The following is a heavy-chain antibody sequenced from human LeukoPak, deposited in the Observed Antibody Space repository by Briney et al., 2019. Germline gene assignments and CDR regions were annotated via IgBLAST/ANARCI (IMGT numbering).Heavy chain of an antibody. D-gene: IGHD3-10*01. CDR3: ASHGGSGSYPPVRDDP. CDR2: IFSSGTT. V-gene: IGHV4-39*01. CDR1: GGSMSRSSYY. Sequence: SETLSLTCTVSGGSMSRSSYYWAWIRQTPGKGLEWIGSIFSSGTTYYNPSLKSRVTISVDTSKNQFSLKLNSVTAADTAVFYCASHGGSGSYPPVRDDPWGQGTLVTVSS. J-gene: IGHJ5*02.